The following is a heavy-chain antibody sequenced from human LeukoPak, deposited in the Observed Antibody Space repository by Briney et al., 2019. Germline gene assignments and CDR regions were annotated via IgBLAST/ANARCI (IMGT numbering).Heavy chain of an antibody. Sequence: GGSLRLSCAASGFTFSTYSMNWVRQAPGKGLEWVSYIGISSTTKFYADSVKGRFTISRDNAKNSLYLEMNSLRAEDTAVYYCARQESDGSGFPYYFDYRGQGTLVTVSS. J-gene: IGHJ4*02. V-gene: IGHV3-48*04. CDR3: ARQESDGSGFPYYFDY. CDR1: GFTFSTYS. CDR2: IGISSTTK. D-gene: IGHD3-3*01.